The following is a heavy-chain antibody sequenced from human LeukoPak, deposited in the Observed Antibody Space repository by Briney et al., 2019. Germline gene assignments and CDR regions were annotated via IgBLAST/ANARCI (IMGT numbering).Heavy chain of an antibody. Sequence: SETLSLTCTVSGCSLSSGSYYWSCLRQPAGTGLVGIGRIYNSGSTNYNHSLKSPVTISVDTSKKDFTLQLSSLTATDMAVYYCARASGYCTNGLWPDYYYYYMDVWGKGTTVTVSS. D-gene: IGHD2-8*01. CDR2: IYNSGST. CDR1: GCSLSSGSYY. J-gene: IGHJ6*03. CDR3: ARASGYCTNGLWPDYYYYYMDV. V-gene: IGHV4-61*02.